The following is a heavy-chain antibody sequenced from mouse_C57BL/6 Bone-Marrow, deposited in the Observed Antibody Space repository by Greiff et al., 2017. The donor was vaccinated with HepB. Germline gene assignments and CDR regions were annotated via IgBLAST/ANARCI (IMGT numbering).Heavy chain of an antibody. CDR3: ARLDYYGPYFDY. J-gene: IGHJ2*01. V-gene: IGHV1-69*01. CDR2: IDPSDSYT. Sequence: VQLQQPGAELVMPGASVKLSCKASGYTFTSYWMHWVKQRPGQGLEWIGEIDPSDSYTNYNQKFKGKSTLTVDKSSSTAYMQLSSLTSEDSAVYYCARLDYYGPYFDYWGQGTTLTVSS. D-gene: IGHD1-1*01. CDR1: GYTFTSYW.